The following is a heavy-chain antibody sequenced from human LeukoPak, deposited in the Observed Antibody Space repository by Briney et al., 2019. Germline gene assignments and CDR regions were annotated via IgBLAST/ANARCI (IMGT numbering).Heavy chain of an antibody. CDR2: IYTSGST. CDR1: GGSISNYY. Sequence: PSETLSLTCTVSGGSISNYYWSWIRQPAGKGLEWIGRIYTSGSTNYNPSLKSRVTISVDTSKNQFSLKLSSVTAADTAVYYCARGAAAAALDYWGQGTLVTVSS. D-gene: IGHD6-13*01. J-gene: IGHJ4*02. V-gene: IGHV4-4*07. CDR3: ARGAAAAALDY.